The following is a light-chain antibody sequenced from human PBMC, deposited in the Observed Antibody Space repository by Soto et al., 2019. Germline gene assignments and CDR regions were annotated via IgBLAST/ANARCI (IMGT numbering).Light chain of an antibody. CDR2: YDD. CDR3: AAWDDSLNGPV. V-gene: IGLV1-36*01. J-gene: IGLJ1*01. Sequence: VLTQPPSVSEAPRQRVTISCSGSSSNIGNNAVNWYQQLPGKAPKLLIYYDDLLPSGVSDRFSGSKSGTSASLAISGLQSEDEADYYCAAWDDSLNGPVFGTGTKVTVL. CDR1: SSNIGNNA.